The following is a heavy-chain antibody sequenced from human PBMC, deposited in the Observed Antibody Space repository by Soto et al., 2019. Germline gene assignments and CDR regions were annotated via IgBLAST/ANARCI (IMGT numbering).Heavy chain of an antibody. CDR2: IIPIFGTA. V-gene: IGHV1-69*05. Sequence: SVKVSCKASGGTFSSYAISWVRQAPGQGLEWMGGIIPIFGTANYAQKFQGRVTMTRDTSTSTVYMELSSLRSEDTAVYYCARDCLYYYDSSGTYYYYGMDVWGQGTTVTVSS. CDR1: GGTFSSYA. J-gene: IGHJ6*02. D-gene: IGHD3-22*01. CDR3: ARDCLYYYDSSGTYYYYGMDV.